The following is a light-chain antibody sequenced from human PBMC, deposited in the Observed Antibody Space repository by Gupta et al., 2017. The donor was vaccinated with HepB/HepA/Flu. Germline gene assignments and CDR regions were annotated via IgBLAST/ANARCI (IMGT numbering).Light chain of an antibody. CDR2: DAA. V-gene: IGKV1-33*01. CDR1: HDVRNY. J-gene: IGKJ2*01. CDR3: QQYDNFPKYN. Sequence: DIQLSQSPYPLSASVGDRVTITCQASHDVRNYLNWYKQKPGEAPKHLIYDAASWETGVPSRFSGRGYGTHFAFTIISRQQDDIGSYYCQQYDNFPKYNFGQGTKLEIK.